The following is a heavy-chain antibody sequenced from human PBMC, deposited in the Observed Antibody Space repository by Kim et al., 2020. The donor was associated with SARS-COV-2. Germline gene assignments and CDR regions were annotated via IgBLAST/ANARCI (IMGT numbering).Heavy chain of an antibody. V-gene: IGHV3-48*02. Sequence: GGSLRLACTVSGFNFNSYSMNWVRQAPGKGLEWVSYISSSSSTVYYAGSVSGRFTISRDNAKNSLFLQMNSLRDDDTAVYYCARCPLSMTMVRGMITTTLFDYYNMDAWGQRTTVTVPS. J-gene: IGHJ6*02. D-gene: IGHD3-10*01. CDR1: GFNFNSYS. CDR3: ARCPLSMTMVRGMITTTLFDYYNMDA. CDR2: ISSSSSTV.